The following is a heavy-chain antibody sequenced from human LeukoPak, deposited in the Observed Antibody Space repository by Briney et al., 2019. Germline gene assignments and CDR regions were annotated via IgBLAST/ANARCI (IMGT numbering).Heavy chain of an antibody. J-gene: IGHJ4*02. CDR2: IYNSGST. D-gene: IGHD6-19*01. Sequence: SETLSLTGAVSGYSISSGNYGGWSRQPRGQGVGWIGSIYNSGSTYYNPSLKSHFTISIDTSKNQFSLTLSSVTAADTAVYYCASIAVAGYFDSWGQGTLVTVSS. V-gene: IGHV4-38-2*01. CDR3: ASIAVAGYFDS. CDR1: GYSISSGNY.